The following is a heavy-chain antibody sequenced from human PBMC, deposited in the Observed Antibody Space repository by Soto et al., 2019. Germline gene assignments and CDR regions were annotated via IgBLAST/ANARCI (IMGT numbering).Heavy chain of an antibody. V-gene: IGHV4-59*01. CDR3: AKYRRTEAEGFTLDY. Sequence: SETQSLTCTVSGGTISSYCCIWVRQPPGKRLEWIGYIYYTGSTTYNPSLESRVTMSVDTSKNQFSLKLSSVNAADTAVYYCAKYRRTEAEGFTLDYWGRGTLVTVSS. CDR1: GGTISSYC. CDR2: IYYTGST. D-gene: IGHD6-13*01. J-gene: IGHJ4*02.